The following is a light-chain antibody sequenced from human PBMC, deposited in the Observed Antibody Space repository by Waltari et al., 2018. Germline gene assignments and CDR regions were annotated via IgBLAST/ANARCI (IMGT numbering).Light chain of an antibody. CDR1: SLRSYY. V-gene: IGLV3-19*01. CDR3: NSRDTSGNHVV. J-gene: IGLJ2*01. CDR2: GKN. Sequence: SSELTQDPAVSVALGQTVRITCQGDSLRSYYASWYQQKPGQAPVLVIYGKNNRPSGTPARFAGSTSGNTASLTISGAHAEDEADYYCNSRDTSGNHVVFGGGTKLTVL.